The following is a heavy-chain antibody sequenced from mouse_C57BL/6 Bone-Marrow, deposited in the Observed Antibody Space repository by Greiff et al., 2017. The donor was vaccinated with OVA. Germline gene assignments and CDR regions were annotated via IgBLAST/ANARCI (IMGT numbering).Heavy chain of an antibody. CDR3: ARWYSNYNFDY. CDR2: IYPRSGNT. CDR1: GYTFTSYG. Sequence: VKLVESGAELARPGASVKLSCKASGYTFTSYGISWVKQRTGQGLEWIGEIYPRSGNTYYNEKFKGKATLTADKSSSTAYMELRSLTSEDSAVYFCARWYSNYNFDYWGQGTTLTVSS. V-gene: IGHV1-81*01. J-gene: IGHJ2*01. D-gene: IGHD2-5*01.